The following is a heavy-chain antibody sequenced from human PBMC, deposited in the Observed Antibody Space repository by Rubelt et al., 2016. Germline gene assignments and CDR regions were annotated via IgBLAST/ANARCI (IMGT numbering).Heavy chain of an antibody. Sequence: QVQLQQWGAGLLKPSETLSLTCAVYGGSFSGYYWSWIRQPPGKGLEWIGEINHSGSTNYNPSLKSRVTISVDTVKNQFSLKLSAVTAADTAVYYCARRRRYSGSSYWYFDLWGRGTLVTVSS. CDR1: GGSFSGYY. CDR2: INHSGST. D-gene: IGHD1-26*01. V-gene: IGHV4-34*01. J-gene: IGHJ2*01. CDR3: ARRRRYSGSSYWYFDL.